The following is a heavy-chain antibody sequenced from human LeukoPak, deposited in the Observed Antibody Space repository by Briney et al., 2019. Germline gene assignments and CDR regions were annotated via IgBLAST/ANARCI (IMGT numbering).Heavy chain of an antibody. CDR3: ARVGYDFWSGYPQRFDP. Sequence: ASVKVSCKASGYTFTSYGISWVRQAPGQGLEWMGWISAYNGNTNYAQRLQGRVTMTTDTSTSTAYMELRSLRSDDTAVYYCARVGYDFWSGYPQRFDPWGQGTLVTVSS. V-gene: IGHV1-18*01. J-gene: IGHJ5*02. CDR2: ISAYNGNT. D-gene: IGHD3-3*01. CDR1: GYTFTSYG.